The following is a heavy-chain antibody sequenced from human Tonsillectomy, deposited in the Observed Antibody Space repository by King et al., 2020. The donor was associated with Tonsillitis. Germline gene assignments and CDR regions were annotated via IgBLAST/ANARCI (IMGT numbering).Heavy chain of an antibody. CDR2: IYHGGSG. CDR1: GASISSSKW. J-gene: IGHJ5*02. D-gene: IGHD2-21*02. V-gene: IGHV4-4*02. CDR3: AREDCGGDCYQSPHWFDP. Sequence: LQLQESGPGLVKPSGTLSLTCAVSGASISSSKWWSWVRQPPGKGLEWIGEIYHGGSGNYNPSLKSRVTISVDKSNNQFSLNLGSVTAAETAVYYCAREDCGGDCYQSPHWFDPWGQGTLVTVSS.